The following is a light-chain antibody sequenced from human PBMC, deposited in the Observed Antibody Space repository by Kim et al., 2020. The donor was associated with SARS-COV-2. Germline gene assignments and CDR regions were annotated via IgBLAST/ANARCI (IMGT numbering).Light chain of an antibody. CDR1: QSVSSSN. J-gene: IGKJ4*01. Sequence: EIVLTQSPGTLSLSPGERATLSCRASQSVSSSNSAWYRQTVGQAPRLLIYGASSRATGIPARFSGSGSGTDFTLTISSLESDDFAVYYCQQYGSSPVTFGGGTKVDIK. CDR3: QQYGSSPVT. V-gene: IGKV3-20*01. CDR2: GAS.